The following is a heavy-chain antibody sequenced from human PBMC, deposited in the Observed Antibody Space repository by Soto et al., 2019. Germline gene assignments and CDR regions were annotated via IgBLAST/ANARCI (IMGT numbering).Heavy chain of an antibody. V-gene: IGHV1-8*01. Sequence: QVQLVQSGAEVKKPGASVKVSCKASGYTFTSYDINWVRQATGQGLEWMGWMNPNSGNTGYAKKFQSXLTMTRNTSLSTAYMELSSLTPEDHAVYYCARSTNDYGDRHWGQGTRVTVSS. J-gene: IGHJ4*02. CDR3: ARSTNDYGDRH. CDR1: GYTFTSYD. D-gene: IGHD4-17*01. CDR2: MNPNSGNT.